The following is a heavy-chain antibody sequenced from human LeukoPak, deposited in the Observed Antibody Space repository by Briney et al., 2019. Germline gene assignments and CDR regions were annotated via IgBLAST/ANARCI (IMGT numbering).Heavy chain of an antibody. D-gene: IGHD3-10*01. J-gene: IGHJ4*02. CDR2: ISSSGGHT. V-gene: IGHV3-21*01. CDR3: ASPRMIRGTITTPFDY. Sequence: GGSLRLSCAASGLTLRLFSMNWVRQAPGKGLEWVSSISSSGGHTFYSDSVKGRFTISRDNAKNSLYLQMNSLRAEDTAIYYCASPRMIRGTITTPFDYWGRGILVTVSS. CDR1: GLTLRLFS.